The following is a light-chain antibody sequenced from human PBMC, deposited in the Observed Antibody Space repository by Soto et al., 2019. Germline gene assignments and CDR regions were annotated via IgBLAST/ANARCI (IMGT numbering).Light chain of an antibody. CDR3: QRYGSSPTT. CDR1: QSVSSSY. CDR2: GAS. Sequence: EIVLTQSPGTLSLSPGERATLSCRASQSVSSSYLAWYQQKPGQAPRFLIYGASSRATGIPDRFSGSGSGTDFTLTISRLEPEDFAVYYCQRYGSSPTTFGQGTKVDNK. V-gene: IGKV3-20*01. J-gene: IGKJ1*01.